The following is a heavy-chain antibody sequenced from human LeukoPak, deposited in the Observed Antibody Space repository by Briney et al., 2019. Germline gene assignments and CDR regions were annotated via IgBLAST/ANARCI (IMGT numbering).Heavy chain of an antibody. CDR3: TTGYCRGSSCYGEVDY. J-gene: IGHJ4*02. CDR1: GFIFSNAW. CDR2: IKSTPDGGTT. Sequence: PGGSLRLSCAASGFIFSNAWMSWVRQAPGKGLEWVGRIKSTPDGGTTDYAAPVKGMFTISRDNSKNMLYLQMNSLKTEDTAVYYCTTGYCRGSSCYGEVDYWGQGTLVTVSS. V-gene: IGHV3-15*01. D-gene: IGHD2-2*01.